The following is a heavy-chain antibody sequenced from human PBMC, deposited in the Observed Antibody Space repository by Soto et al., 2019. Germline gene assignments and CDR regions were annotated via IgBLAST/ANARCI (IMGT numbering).Heavy chain of an antibody. V-gene: IGHV4-34*01. CDR3: AKGKHPDY. CDR2: IKHSGST. J-gene: IGHJ4*02. CDR1: GGSFSAYY. Sequence: QVQLHQWGAGLLKPSETLSLTCAVYGGSFSAYYWSWIRQPPGKGQEWIGEIKHSGSTNYNPSLKSRVTISADTSKNQFSLKLSSVTAADTAVYYCAKGKHPDYWGQGTLVTVSS.